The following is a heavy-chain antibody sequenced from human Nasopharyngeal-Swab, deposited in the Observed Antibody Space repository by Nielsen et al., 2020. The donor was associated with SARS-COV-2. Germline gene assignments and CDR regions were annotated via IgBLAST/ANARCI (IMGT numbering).Heavy chain of an antibody. CDR3: ARGRVGGWRNPFDY. D-gene: IGHD6-19*01. CDR2: INHSGST. J-gene: IGHJ4*02. CDR1: GGSFSGYY. V-gene: IGHV4-34*01. Sequence: SETLSLTCAVYGGSFSGYYWSWIRQSPGKGLEWIGEINHSGSTNYNPSLKSRVTISVDTSKNQFSLKLSSVTAADTAVYYCARGRVGGWRNPFDYWGQGTLVTVSS.